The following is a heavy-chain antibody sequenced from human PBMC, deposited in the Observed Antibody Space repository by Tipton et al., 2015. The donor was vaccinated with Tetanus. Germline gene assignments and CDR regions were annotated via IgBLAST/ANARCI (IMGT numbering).Heavy chain of an antibody. Sequence: LRLSCTVSGDSVRNHYWSWIRQPPGKGLEWIGYVYHTGSAFCNPSLKSRVTMSVDTSKNQLSLVVTAVTAADTAVYYCARDPGGDYGYWGQGIRVTVSS. D-gene: IGHD4-17*01. CDR2: VYHTGSA. V-gene: IGHV4-59*02. J-gene: IGHJ4*02. CDR1: GDSVRNHY. CDR3: ARDPGGDYGY.